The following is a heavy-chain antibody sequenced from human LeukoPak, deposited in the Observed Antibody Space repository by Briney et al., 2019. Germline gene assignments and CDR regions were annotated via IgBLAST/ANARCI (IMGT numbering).Heavy chain of an antibody. V-gene: IGHV3-21*01. CDR1: GFTFSSYS. J-gene: IGHJ6*03. Sequence: GGSLRLSXAASGFTFSSYSMNWVRQAPGKGVEWVSSISSSSSYIYYADSVKGRFTISRDNAKNSLYLQMNSLRAEDTAVYYCARDPLYGDYASYYYYMDVWGKGTTVTVSS. CDR3: ARDPLYGDYASYYYYMDV. D-gene: IGHD4-17*01. CDR2: ISSSSSYI.